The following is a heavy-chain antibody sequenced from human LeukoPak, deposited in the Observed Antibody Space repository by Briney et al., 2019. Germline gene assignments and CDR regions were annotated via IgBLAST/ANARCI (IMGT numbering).Heavy chain of an antibody. J-gene: IGHJ5*02. D-gene: IGHD3-10*01. CDR2: VSGSGSGT. Sequence: PGGSLRLSRVASGFTFSSYAMAWVRQAPGKGLEWVSSVSGSGSGTYYADYAKGRFTISRDNLRNTVHLQMNSLSPEDTAVYSCARGPYYGTGYLDPWGQGTLVTVSS. CDR1: GFTFSSYA. V-gene: IGHV3-23*01. CDR3: ARGPYYGTGYLDP.